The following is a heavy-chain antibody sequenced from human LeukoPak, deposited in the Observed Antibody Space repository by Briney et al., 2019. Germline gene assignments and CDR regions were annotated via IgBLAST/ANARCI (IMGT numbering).Heavy chain of an antibody. V-gene: IGHV3-30*04. CDR1: GFSFTTYA. CDR2: ISYDGSNK. D-gene: IGHD1-26*01. Sequence: GGSLRLSCAASGFSFTTYAINWVRQAPGKGLEWVAVISYDGSNKYYADSVKGRFTISRDNSKNTLYLQMNSLRAEDTAVYYCARDREGGFDPWGQGTLVTVSS. J-gene: IGHJ5*02. CDR3: ARDREGGFDP.